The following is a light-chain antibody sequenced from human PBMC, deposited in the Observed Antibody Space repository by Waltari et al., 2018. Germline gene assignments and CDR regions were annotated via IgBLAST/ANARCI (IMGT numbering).Light chain of an antibody. J-gene: IGKJ4*01. CDR1: QASRTTY. V-gene: IGKV3-20*01. CDR3: QQYDISPRT. CDR2: GAT. Sequence: CRASQASRTTYLSWYQEKPGEGPALLSYGATSRATGIPDRISGSGYGTDFSLTISSLEPEDFAVYYCQQYDISPRTFGGGTKVEIK.